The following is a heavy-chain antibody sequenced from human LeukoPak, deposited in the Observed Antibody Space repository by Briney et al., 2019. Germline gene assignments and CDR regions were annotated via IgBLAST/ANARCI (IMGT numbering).Heavy chain of an antibody. CDR3: ARGITIFGVVIID. CDR2: ISDSGGNT. J-gene: IGHJ4*02. D-gene: IGHD3-3*01. CDR1: GFTFSNYA. V-gene: IGHV3-23*01. Sequence: GGSLRLSCAASGFTFSNYAMSWVRQAPGKGLEWVSAISDSGGNTYYSDSVKGRFTISRDNSKNTLYLQMNSLRAEDTGVYYCARGITIFGVVIIDWGQGTLVTVSS.